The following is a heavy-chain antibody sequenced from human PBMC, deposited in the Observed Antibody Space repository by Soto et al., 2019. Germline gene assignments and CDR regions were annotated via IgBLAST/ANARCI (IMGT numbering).Heavy chain of an antibody. J-gene: IGHJ4*02. Sequence: QVQLVESGGGVVQPGRSLRLSCAASGFTFSSYAMHWVRQAPGKGLEWVAVISYDGSNKYYADSVKGRFTISRDNSKNKLYLQMNSLRAEDTAVYYCARDSESVGYQPLLPTDYWGQGTLVTVSS. CDR1: GFTFSSYA. CDR3: ARDSESVGYQPLLPTDY. V-gene: IGHV3-30-3*01. D-gene: IGHD2-2*01. CDR2: ISYDGSNK.